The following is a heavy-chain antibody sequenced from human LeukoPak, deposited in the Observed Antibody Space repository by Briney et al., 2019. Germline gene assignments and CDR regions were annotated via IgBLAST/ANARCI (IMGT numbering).Heavy chain of an antibody. CDR1: GFTFSSYA. D-gene: IGHD2-15*01. CDR2: ISGSGGST. J-gene: IGHJ6*02. CDR3: ARENCSGGSCYSYGMDV. V-gene: IGHV3-23*01. Sequence: GGSLRLSCAASGFTFSSYAMGWVRQAPGKGLEWVSVISGSGGSTYYADSVKGRFTISRDNSKNTLFVQMNSLRAEDTAVYYCARENCSGGSCYSYGMDVWGQGTTVTVSS.